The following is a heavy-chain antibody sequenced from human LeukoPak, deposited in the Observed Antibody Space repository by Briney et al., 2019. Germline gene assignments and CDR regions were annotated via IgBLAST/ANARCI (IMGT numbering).Heavy chain of an antibody. CDR2: IYHSGST. Sequence: KASETLSLTCTVSGGSISSGGYYWSWIRQPPGKGLAWIGYIYHSGSTYYNPSLKSRVTISVDRSKNQFSLKLSSVTAADTAVYYCAREDRKGYDYWGQGTLVTVSS. CDR3: AREDRKGYDY. CDR1: GGSISSGGYY. J-gene: IGHJ4*02. V-gene: IGHV4-30-2*01. D-gene: IGHD6-13*01.